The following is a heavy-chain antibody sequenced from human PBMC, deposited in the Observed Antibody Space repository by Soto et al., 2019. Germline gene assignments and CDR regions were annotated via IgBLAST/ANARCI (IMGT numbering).Heavy chain of an antibody. CDR1: GGSISSGGYY. V-gene: IGHV4-31*03. D-gene: IGHD5-18*01. CDR2: IYYSGST. J-gene: IGHJ4*02. Sequence: QVQLQESGPGLVKPSQTLSLTCTVSGGSISSGGYYWSWIRQHPWKGLGWIGYIYYSGSTYYNPSLKRRVTISVDTSKNQFSLKLSSVTAADTAVYYCARSGYSYGPNPLLYWGQGTLVTVSS. CDR3: ARSGYSYGPNPLLY.